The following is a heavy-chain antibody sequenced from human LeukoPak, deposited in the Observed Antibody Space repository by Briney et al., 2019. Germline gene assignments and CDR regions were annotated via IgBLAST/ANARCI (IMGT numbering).Heavy chain of an antibody. CDR3: ASGGYGDYEDWFDP. V-gene: IGHV3-7*01. J-gene: IGHJ5*02. Sequence: GVSLRLSCAASGFTFSSYWMSWVRQAPGKGLEWVANIKQDGSEKYYVDSVKGRFTISRDNAKNSLYLQMNSLRAEDTAVYYCASGGYGDYEDWFDPWGQGTLVTVSS. CDR1: GFTFSSYW. CDR2: IKQDGSEK. D-gene: IGHD4-17*01.